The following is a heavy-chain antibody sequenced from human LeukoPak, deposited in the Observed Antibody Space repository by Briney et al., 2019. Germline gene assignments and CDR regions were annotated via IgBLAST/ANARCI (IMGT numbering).Heavy chain of an antibody. CDR1: GFTFSSYG. J-gene: IGHJ4*02. D-gene: IGHD5-18*01. Sequence: GRSLRLSCAASGFTFSSYGMHWVRQAPGKGLEWVAVISYDGSNKYYADSVKGRFTISRDNSKNTLYLQMNSLRAEDTAVYYCAKDLDTAMEENFDYWGQGTLVTVSS. CDR3: AKDLDTAMEENFDY. CDR2: ISYDGSNK. V-gene: IGHV3-30*18.